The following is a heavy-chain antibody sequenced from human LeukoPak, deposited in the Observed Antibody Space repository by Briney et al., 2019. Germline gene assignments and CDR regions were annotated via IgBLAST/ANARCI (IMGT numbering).Heavy chain of an antibody. Sequence: PSETLSLTCTVSGGSISSGGYHWSWIRQHPGKGLERIGYIYYSGSTYYNPSLKSRVTISVDTSKNQFSLKLSSVTAADTAVYYCARDYEGRGSTSLGIDYWGQGTLVTVSS. CDR2: IYYSGST. CDR3: ARDYEGRGSTSLGIDY. V-gene: IGHV4-31*03. D-gene: IGHD2-2*01. CDR1: GGSISSGGYH. J-gene: IGHJ4*02.